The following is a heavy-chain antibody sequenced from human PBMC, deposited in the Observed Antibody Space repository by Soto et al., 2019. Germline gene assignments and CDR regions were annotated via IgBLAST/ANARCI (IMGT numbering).Heavy chain of an antibody. Sequence: RLSCAASRFTFSDYGMHWVRQAPGKGLGWVAGISHGATRKSYSDSVKGRFIISRDNSKKMLYLQLNSLRREDTAVYYCANYWVGGGNRDQLAYWARGSLVT. CDR1: RFTFSDYG. J-gene: IGHJ4*02. CDR3: ANYWVGGGNRDQLAY. CDR2: ISHGATRK. D-gene: IGHD2-8*02. V-gene: IGHV3-30*18.